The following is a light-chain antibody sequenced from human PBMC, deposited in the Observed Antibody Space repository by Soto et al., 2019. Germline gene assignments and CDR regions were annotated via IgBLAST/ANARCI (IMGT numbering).Light chain of an antibody. V-gene: IGKV3-20*01. CDR2: GAS. Sequence: EIVLTQSPGTLSLSPGERATLSCRASQSVRSSYLAWYQQKPGQAPRLLIYGASSRATGIPDRFSGSGSGTDFTLTISRLEPEDSAVYYCQQYAASSLTFGGGTKVDIK. CDR3: QQYAASSLT. J-gene: IGKJ4*01. CDR1: QSVRSSY.